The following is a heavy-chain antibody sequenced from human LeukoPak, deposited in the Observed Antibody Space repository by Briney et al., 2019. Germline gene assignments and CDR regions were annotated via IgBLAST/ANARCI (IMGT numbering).Heavy chain of an antibody. CDR3: AKAAPRPTYYDILTGYPRGYYGMDV. CDR1: GFTFSSYG. V-gene: IGHV3-30*18. D-gene: IGHD3-9*01. CDR2: ISYDGSNK. Sequence: GGSLRLSCAASGFTFSSYGMHRVRQAPGKGLEWVAVISYDGSNKYYADSVKGRFTISRDNSKNTLYLQMNSLRAEDTAVYYCAKAAPRPTYYDILTGYPRGYYGMDVWGKGTTVTVSS. J-gene: IGHJ6*04.